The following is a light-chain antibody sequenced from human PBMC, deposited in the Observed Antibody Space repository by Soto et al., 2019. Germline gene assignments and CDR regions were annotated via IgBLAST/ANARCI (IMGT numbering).Light chain of an antibody. CDR2: GAS. CDR3: QQYGSSPQWT. Sequence: EIVMTQSPATLSVSPGERATLSCRSSESVSSNLAWYQQRPGQAPRLLIYGASTKATGIPARFIGSGSGTDFTLTISRLEPEDFAVYYCQQYGSSPQWTFGQGTKVDI. CDR1: ESVSSN. V-gene: IGKV3-15*01. J-gene: IGKJ1*01.